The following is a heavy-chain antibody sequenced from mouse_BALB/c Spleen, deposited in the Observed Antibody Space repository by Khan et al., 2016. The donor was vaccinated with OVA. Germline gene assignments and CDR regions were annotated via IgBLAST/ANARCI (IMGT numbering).Heavy chain of an antibody. CDR3: ASAYYYGRALDY. CDR2: IWGDGST. D-gene: IGHD1-1*01. V-gene: IGHV2-6-7*01. J-gene: IGHJ4*01. CDR1: GFSLTGYG. Sequence: QVQLKQSGPGLVAPSQSLSITCTVSGFSLTGYGVNWVRQPPGKGLEWLGMIWGDGSTDYNSALKSRLSLSKDNSKSQVFLKMNSLQTDDTARYYCASAYYYGRALDYWGQGTSVTVSS.